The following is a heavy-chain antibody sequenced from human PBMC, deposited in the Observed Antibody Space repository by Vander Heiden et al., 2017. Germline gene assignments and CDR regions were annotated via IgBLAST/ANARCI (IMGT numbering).Heavy chain of an antibody. J-gene: IGHJ6*02. D-gene: IGHD5-18*01. CDR3: ARDRQGYSYGEYGMDV. Sequence: EVQLVESGGGLVKPGGSLRLSGAASGFTFSSYSMNCVRQAPGKGLEWVSSISSSSSYIYYADSVKGRFTISRDNAKNSLYLQMNSLRAEDTAVYYCARDRQGYSYGEYGMDVWGQGTTVTVSS. CDR2: ISSSSSYI. V-gene: IGHV3-21*01. CDR1: GFTFSSYS.